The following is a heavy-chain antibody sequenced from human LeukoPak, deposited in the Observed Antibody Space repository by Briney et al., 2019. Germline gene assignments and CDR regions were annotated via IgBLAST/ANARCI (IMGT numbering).Heavy chain of an antibody. D-gene: IGHD3-10*01. J-gene: IGHJ3*02. Sequence: GGSLRLSCAASGFTFSSYEMNWVRQAPGKGLEWVSYISSSGSTIYYADSVKGRFTISRDNAKNSLYLQMYSLRAEDTAVYYCAKVQLSDDAFDIWGQGTMVTVSS. CDR2: ISSSGSTI. CDR1: GFTFSSYE. V-gene: IGHV3-48*03. CDR3: AKVQLSDDAFDI.